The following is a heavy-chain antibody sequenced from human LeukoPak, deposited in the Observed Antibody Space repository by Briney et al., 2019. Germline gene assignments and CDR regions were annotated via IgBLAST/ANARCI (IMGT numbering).Heavy chain of an antibody. CDR2: ISYDGSNK. CDR1: GFTFSSYA. D-gene: IGHD4-23*01. Sequence: GGSLRLSCAASGFTFSSYAMHWVRQAPGKGLEWVAVISYDGSNKYYADSVKGRFTISRDNSKNTLYLQMNSLRAEDTAVYHCARDGTTVVIYYYYMDVWGKGTTVTVSS. CDR3: ARDGTTVVIYYYYMDV. V-gene: IGHV3-30-3*01. J-gene: IGHJ6*03.